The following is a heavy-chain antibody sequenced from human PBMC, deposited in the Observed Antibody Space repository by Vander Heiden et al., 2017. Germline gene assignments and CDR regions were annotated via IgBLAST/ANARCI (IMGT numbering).Heavy chain of an antibody. V-gene: IGHV1-2*02. J-gene: IGHJ4*02. CDR1: GYTFTGYY. Sequence: QVQRVQSGAEVKKPGASVKVSCKASGYTFTGYYMHWVRQAPGQGRGWMGWINPNSGGTNDAQKFQGRVTMTRDTSISTAYMELSRLRSDDTAVYYCARAFTGHDIVVVTAIAYWGQGTLVTVSS. CDR3: ARAFTGHDIVVVTAIAY. CDR2: INPNSGGT. D-gene: IGHD2-21*02.